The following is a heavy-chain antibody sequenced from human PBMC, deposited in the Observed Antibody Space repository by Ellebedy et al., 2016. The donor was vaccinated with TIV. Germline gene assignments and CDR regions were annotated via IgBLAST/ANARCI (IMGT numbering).Heavy chain of an antibody. J-gene: IGHJ4*02. CDR1: GGSISSYY. CDR2: IYYSGST. V-gene: IGHV4-59*08. CDR3: ARLAVEQQLVVGYYFDY. Sequence: SETLSLTCTVSGGSISSYYWSWIRQPPGKGLEWIGYIYYSGSTNYNPSLKSRVTISVDTSKNQFSLKLSSVTAADTAVYYCARLAVEQQLVVGYYFDYWGQGTLVTVSS. D-gene: IGHD6-13*01.